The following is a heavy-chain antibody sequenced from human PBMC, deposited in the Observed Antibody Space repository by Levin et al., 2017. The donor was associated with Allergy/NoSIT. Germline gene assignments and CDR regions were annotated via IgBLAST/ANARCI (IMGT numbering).Heavy chain of an antibody. CDR3: AKTVTQADLAFDI. CDR1: GGSISSYY. CDR2: IDYSGST. V-gene: IGHV4-59*01. J-gene: IGHJ3*02. D-gene: IGHD4-17*01. Sequence: SQTLSLTCAVSGGSISSYYWNWIRQPPGKRLEWIGYIDYSGSTNYNPSLKSRVTISVDTSKNQFSLRLSSVTAADTAVYYCAKTVTQADLAFDIWGQGTMVTVSS.